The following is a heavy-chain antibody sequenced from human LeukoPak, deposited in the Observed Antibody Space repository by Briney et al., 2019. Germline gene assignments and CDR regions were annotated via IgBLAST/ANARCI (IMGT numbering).Heavy chain of an antibody. Sequence: GSVTVSFKASGYTFTSYYMHGVRQAPGQGLEWMGIINPSGGSTSYAQKFQGRVTMTRDTSTNTVYMELSSLRSEDTAVYYCAISDAFDIWGQGTMVTVSS. J-gene: IGHJ3*02. CDR2: INPSGGST. CDR1: GYTFTSYY. CDR3: AISDAFDI. V-gene: IGHV1-46*01.